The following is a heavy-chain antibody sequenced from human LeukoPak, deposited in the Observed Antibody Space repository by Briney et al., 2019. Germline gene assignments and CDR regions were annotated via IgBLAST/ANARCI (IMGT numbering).Heavy chain of an antibody. D-gene: IGHD6-19*01. CDR3: ARPGYSSGWYPNWFDP. Sequence: SETLSLTCTVSGGSISSYYWSWIRQPAGKGLEWIGRIYTSGSTNYNPSLKSRVTMSVDTSKNQFSLKLSSVTAADTAVYYCARPGYSSGWYPNWFDPWGQGTLVTVSS. J-gene: IGHJ5*02. CDR1: GGSISSYY. CDR2: IYTSGST. V-gene: IGHV4-4*07.